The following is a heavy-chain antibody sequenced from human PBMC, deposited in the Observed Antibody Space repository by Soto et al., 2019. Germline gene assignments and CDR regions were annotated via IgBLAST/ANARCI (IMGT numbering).Heavy chain of an antibody. CDR2: IYHSGST. J-gene: IGHJ5*02. V-gene: IGHV4-30-2*02. Sequence: SETLSLTCAVSGGSISSGGYSWSWIRQPPGKGLEWIGYIYHSGSTYYNPSLKSRVTISVDRSKNQFSLRLSSVSASDTAVYYCTGAYYDVSGYSLDPWGQGTSVTVS. D-gene: IGHD3-22*01. CDR3: TGAYYDVSGYSLDP. CDR1: GGSISSGGYS.